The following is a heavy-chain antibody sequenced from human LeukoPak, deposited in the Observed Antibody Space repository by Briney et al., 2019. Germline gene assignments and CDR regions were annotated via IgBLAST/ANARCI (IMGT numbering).Heavy chain of an antibody. CDR1: GLTLSPYS. Sequence: GGSLRLSCEASGLTLSPYSMNWVRQAPGKGLEWASYISTSSSTIYYADSVKGRFTISRDNAKNTVYLQMNSLRDEDTAVYYCARRHGDYVGSFEYWGQGTLVIVSS. CDR3: ARRHGDYVGSFEY. CDR2: ISTSSSTI. D-gene: IGHD4-17*01. J-gene: IGHJ4*02. V-gene: IGHV3-48*02.